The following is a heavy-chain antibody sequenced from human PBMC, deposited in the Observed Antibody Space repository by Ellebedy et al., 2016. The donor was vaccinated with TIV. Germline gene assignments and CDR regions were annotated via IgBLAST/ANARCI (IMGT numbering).Heavy chain of an antibody. J-gene: IGHJ4*02. CDR2: INAGNGNT. CDR3: SRDPYQMATIRGYFDY. D-gene: IGHD5-12*01. CDR1: GYTFTSYA. V-gene: IGHV1-3*01. Sequence: ASVKVSCKASGYTFTSYAMHWVRQAPGQRLEWMGWINAGNGNTKYSQKFQGRVTITRDTSASTDYMELRSLRSEDTAVYYCSRDPYQMATIRGYFDYWGQGTLVTVSS.